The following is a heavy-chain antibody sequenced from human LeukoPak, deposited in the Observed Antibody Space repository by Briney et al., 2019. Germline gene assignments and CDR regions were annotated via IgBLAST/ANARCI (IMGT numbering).Heavy chain of an antibody. Sequence: SETLSLTCAVYGGSFSGYYWSWIRQPPGKGLEWIGEINHSGSTNYNPSLKSRVTISVDTAKNQFSLKLSSVTAADTAVYYCARPGYYDSSGLGALDAFDIWGQGTMVTVSS. V-gene: IGHV4-34*01. CDR1: GGSFSGYY. CDR3: ARPGYYDSSGLGALDAFDI. J-gene: IGHJ3*02. CDR2: INHSGST. D-gene: IGHD3-22*01.